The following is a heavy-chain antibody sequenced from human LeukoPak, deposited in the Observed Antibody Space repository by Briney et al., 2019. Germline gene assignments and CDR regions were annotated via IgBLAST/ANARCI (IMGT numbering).Heavy chain of an antibody. J-gene: IGHJ5*02. CDR1: GGSISSGLYS. Sequence: SETLSLTCDVSGGSISSGLYSWSWIRQPLGKGLEWIGYIYHTGSTYYNPSLKSRVTISVDTSKNQFSLKLSSVTAADTAVYYCARGTRDYYDSSGLTLLNWFDPWGQGTLVTVSS. CDR3: ARGTRDYYDSSGLTLLNWFDP. CDR2: IYHTGST. V-gene: IGHV4-30-2*01. D-gene: IGHD3-22*01.